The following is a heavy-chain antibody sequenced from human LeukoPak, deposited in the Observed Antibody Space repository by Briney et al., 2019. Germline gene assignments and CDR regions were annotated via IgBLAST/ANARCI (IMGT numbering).Heavy chain of an antibody. Sequence: SETLSLTCTVSGGFISSSSYYWGWIRQPPGKGLEWIGSIYYSGSTYYNPSLKSRVTISADTSKNQFSLKLSSVTAADTAVYCCARLWRAAIDYGGQGTLVTVSS. CDR2: IYYSGST. CDR1: GGFISSSSYY. CDR3: ARLWRAAIDY. V-gene: IGHV4-39*01. J-gene: IGHJ4*02. D-gene: IGHD1-1*01.